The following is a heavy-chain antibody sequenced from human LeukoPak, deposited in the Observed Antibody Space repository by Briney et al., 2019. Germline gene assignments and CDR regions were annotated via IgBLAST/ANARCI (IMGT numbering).Heavy chain of an antibody. CDR1: GGSISSYY. V-gene: IGHV4-59*01. CDR2: IYYSGST. CDR3: ARDRSSYFDY. J-gene: IGHJ4*02. Sequence: SETLSLTCTVSGGSISSYYWSWIRQPPGKGLEWIGYIYYSGSTNYNPSLKSRVTISVDTSKNQFSLKLSSLTAADTAVYYCARDRSSYFDYWGQGTLVTVSS.